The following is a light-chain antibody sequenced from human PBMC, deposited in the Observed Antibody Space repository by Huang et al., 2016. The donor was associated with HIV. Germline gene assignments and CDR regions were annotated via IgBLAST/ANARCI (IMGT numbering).Light chain of an antibody. CDR2: AAS. Sequence: AIRITQSPSSLSASTGDRVTITCRASQGISSYLAWYQQEPGRAHRLLIYAASTLQSGVPSRFSGSGSGADFTLTISGLQSEDFATYYCQQYYTYPRTFGQGTKLEIK. CDR3: QQYYTYPRT. J-gene: IGKJ1*01. CDR1: QGISSY. V-gene: IGKV1-8*01.